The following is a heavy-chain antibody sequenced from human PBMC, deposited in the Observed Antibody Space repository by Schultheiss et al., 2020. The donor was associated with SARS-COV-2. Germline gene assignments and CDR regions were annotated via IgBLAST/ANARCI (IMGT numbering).Heavy chain of an antibody. J-gene: IGHJ5*02. D-gene: IGHD2-2*01. V-gene: IGHV4-39*01. Sequence: SETLSLTCTVSGGSISSYYWSWIRQPPGKGLEWIGSIYYSGSTYYNPSLKSRVTISVDTSKNQFSLKLSSVTAADTAVYYCARHDRDIVVVPALFDPWGQGTLVTVSS. CDR3: ARHDRDIVVVPALFDP. CDR1: GGSISSYY. CDR2: IYYSGST.